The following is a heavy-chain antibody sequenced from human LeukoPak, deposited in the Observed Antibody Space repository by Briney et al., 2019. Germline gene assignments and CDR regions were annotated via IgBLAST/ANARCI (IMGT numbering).Heavy chain of an antibody. Sequence: PRGCLRLSSAASGFTPSSYAMSWVRQAPRKGLEWVSDISGSVGSTYYADSGKGRFTITRDNSKNTLYLQMNILRAEDTAVYYCAKDPNELGYCSGGSCYPFDFWGQGTLVTVSS. J-gene: IGHJ4*02. V-gene: IGHV3-23*01. CDR3: AKDPNELGYCSGGSCYPFDF. CDR1: GFTPSSYA. CDR2: ISGSVGST. D-gene: IGHD2-15*01.